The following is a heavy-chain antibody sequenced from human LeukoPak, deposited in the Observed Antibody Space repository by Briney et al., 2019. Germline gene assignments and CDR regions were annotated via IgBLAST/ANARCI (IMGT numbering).Heavy chain of an antibody. CDR2: ISSSGSTI. Sequence: GGSLRLSCAASGFTFSSHEMNWLRQAPGKGLDWVSYISSSGSTIKYADSVKGRFTISRDNAKNSLHLQMNSLRAEDTAVYYCARDTGSNFPFDYWGQGTLVTVSS. V-gene: IGHV3-48*03. CDR3: ARDTGSNFPFDY. J-gene: IGHJ4*02. CDR1: GFTFSSHE. D-gene: IGHD2-8*01.